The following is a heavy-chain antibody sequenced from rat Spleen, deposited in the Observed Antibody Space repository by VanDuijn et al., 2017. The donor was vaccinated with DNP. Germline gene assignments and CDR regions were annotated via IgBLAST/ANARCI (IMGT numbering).Heavy chain of an antibody. V-gene: IGHV5-20*01. CDR3: TTDYGSY. Sequence: EVQLVESGGGLVQPGRSMKLSCAASGFTFSNYDMAWVRQAPKKGLEWVATISYDGGTTYYRDSVKGRFTMSRDNAKSSLYLQMDSLRSEDTATYYCTTDYGSYWGQGVMVTVSS. D-gene: IGHD1-3*01. J-gene: IGHJ2*01. CDR2: ISYDGGTT. CDR1: GFTFSNYD.